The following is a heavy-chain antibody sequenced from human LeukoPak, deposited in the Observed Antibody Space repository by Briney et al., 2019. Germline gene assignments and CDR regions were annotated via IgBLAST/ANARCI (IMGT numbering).Heavy chain of an antibody. Sequence: SETLSLTCTVSSGSINNYYWSWIRQPPGKGLEWIGYIYYTGSTNYNPSLKSRVTISVDTSNNQFSLKLSFVTAADTAVYFCARFSTMLDYWGQGTLVTVSS. CDR1: SGSINNYY. CDR2: IYYTGST. CDR3: ARFSTMLDY. J-gene: IGHJ4*02. D-gene: IGHD3-10*01. V-gene: IGHV4-59*01.